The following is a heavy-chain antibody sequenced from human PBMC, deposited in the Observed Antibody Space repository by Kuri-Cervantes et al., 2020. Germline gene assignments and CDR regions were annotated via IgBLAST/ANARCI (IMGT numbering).Heavy chain of an antibody. V-gene: IGHV3-66*01. CDR3: ARGGLLWFGELLPFDY. CDR2: IYGGGST. Sequence: GESLKISCAASGFTFSSNYMSWVRQAPGKGLEWVSVIYGGGSTYYADSVKGRFTISRDNSKNTLYLQMNSLRAEDTAVYYCARGGLLWFGELLPFDYWGQGTLVTVSS. CDR1: GFTFSSNY. D-gene: IGHD3-10*01. J-gene: IGHJ4*02.